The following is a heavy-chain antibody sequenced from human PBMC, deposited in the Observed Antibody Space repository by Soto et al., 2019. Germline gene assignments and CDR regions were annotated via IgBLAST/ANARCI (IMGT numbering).Heavy chain of an antibody. J-gene: IGHJ5*02. D-gene: IGHD2-2*01. V-gene: IGHV3-23*01. CDR1: GFTFSSYA. CDR3: DTHFWLVPAAAQRFDP. CDR2: ISGSGGST. Sequence: GGSLRLACAASGFTFSSYAMSWVRQAPGKGLEWVSAISGSGGSTYYADSVKGRFTISRDNSKNTLYLQMNSLRAEDTAVYSCDTHFWLVPAAAQRFDPGGQGTLGTVSS.